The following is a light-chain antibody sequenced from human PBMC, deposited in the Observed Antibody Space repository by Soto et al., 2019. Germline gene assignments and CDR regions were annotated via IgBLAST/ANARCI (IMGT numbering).Light chain of an antibody. J-gene: IGLJ2*01. CDR1: ASDIGAYNY. CDR2: EVS. CDR3: NSYTVTNTVV. Sequence: QSALTQPASVSGSPGQSITISCTGTASDIGAYNYVSWYQQHPGKAPKLIIYEVSNRPSGVSHRFSGSKSGSTASLTISGLQADDEADYYCNSYTVTNTVVFGGGTKLTVL. V-gene: IGLV2-14*01.